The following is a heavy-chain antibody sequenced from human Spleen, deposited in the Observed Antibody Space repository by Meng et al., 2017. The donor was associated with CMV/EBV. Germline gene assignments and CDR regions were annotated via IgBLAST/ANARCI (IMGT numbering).Heavy chain of an antibody. CDR3: ARDSGYYDFWSGSPNSYYYYGMDV. J-gene: IGHJ6*02. Sequence: WVRQAPGKGLEWIGSIYYSGSTYYNPSLKSRVTISVDTSKNQFSLKLSSVTAADTAVYYCARDSGYYDFWSGSPNSYYYYGMDVWGQGTTVTVSS. CDR2: IYYSGST. V-gene: IGHV4-39*07. D-gene: IGHD3-3*01.